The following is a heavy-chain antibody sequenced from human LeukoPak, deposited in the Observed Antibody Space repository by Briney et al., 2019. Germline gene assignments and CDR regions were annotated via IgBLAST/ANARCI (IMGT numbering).Heavy chain of an antibody. J-gene: IGHJ4*02. D-gene: IGHD6-19*01. CDR1: GYTFTGFY. CDR2: INPNSGGT. V-gene: IGHV1-2*06. Sequence: ASVKVSCKASGYTFTGFYMHWVRQAPGQGREWMGRINPNSGGTNYAQKFQGRVTMTRDTSIRTAYMELSRLRSVDTAVYYCARDLFRSSGWSSHPLYYFDYWGRGTLVTVSS. CDR3: ARDLFRSSGWSSHPLYYFDY.